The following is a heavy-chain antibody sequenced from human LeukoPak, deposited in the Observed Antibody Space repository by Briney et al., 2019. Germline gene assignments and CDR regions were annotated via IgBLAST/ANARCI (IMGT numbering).Heavy chain of an antibody. CDR2: ISGSGGST. J-gene: IGHJ4*02. V-gene: IGHV3-23*01. D-gene: IGHD3/OR15-3a*01. CDR3: AKGYDFWSGYARWFDY. CDR1: GFTFSNYA. Sequence: PEGSLRLSCVASGFTFSNYAMSWVRQGPGKGLEWVSSISGSGGSTFYADSAKGRFTISRDNSKNTLYLQMNSLRAEDTAVYYCAKGYDFWSGYARWFDYWGQGTLVTVSS.